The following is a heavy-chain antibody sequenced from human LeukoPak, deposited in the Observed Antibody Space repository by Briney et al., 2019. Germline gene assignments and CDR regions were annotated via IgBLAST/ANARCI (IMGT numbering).Heavy chain of an antibody. V-gene: IGHV4-39*01. CDR1: GGSITTGNDY. Sequence: SETLSLTCTLSGGSITTGNDYWGWVRQPPGKGLEWIGSVYYSGDTYHNPSLKSRVTISVDTSKNQFSLRLRSVTAADTAVYYCAREDGYNMDDAFDIWGQGTMVSVSS. CDR2: VYYSGDT. D-gene: IGHD5-24*01. CDR3: AREDGYNMDDAFDI. J-gene: IGHJ3*02.